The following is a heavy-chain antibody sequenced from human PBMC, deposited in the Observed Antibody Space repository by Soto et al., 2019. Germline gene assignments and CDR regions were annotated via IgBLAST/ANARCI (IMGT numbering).Heavy chain of an antibody. CDR1: GYTFTSYA. V-gene: IGHV1-3*01. D-gene: IGHD2-2*01. CDR2: INAGNGNT. Sequence: GASVKVSCKASGYTFTSYAMHWVRQAPGQRLEWMGWINAGNGNTKYSQKFQGRVTITRDTSASTAYMELSSLRSEDTAVYYCATGTLYCSSTSCPLEYYYYGMDVWGQGTTVTVSS. CDR3: ATGTLYCSSTSCPLEYYYYGMDV. J-gene: IGHJ6*02.